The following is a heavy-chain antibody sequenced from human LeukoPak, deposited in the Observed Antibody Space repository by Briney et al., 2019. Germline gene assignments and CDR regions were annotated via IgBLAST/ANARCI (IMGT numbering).Heavy chain of an antibody. CDR3: ARAGRDDAFDI. D-gene: IGHD1-26*01. V-gene: IGHV4-59*01. Sequence: PSETLSLTCTVSGGSISPYYWSWIREPPGKGLEWIGYIYYSGSTNYNPSLKSRVTISVDTSKNQFSLKLRSVTAADTAVYYCARAGRDDAFDIWGQGTMVTVSS. CDR2: IYYSGST. J-gene: IGHJ3*02. CDR1: GGSISPYY.